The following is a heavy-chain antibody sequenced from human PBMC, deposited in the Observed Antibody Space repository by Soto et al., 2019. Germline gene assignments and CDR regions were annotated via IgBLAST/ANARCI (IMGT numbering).Heavy chain of an antibody. D-gene: IGHD6-19*01. Sequence: SETLSLTCTVSGGSISSSSYYWGWIRQPPGKGLEWMGSIYYSGSTYYNPSLKSRVTISVDTSKNQFSLNLTSVTAAETAVYYCARQSSGWYNWFDPWGQGTLVTVSS. CDR2: IYYSGST. CDR3: ARQSSGWYNWFDP. CDR1: GGSISSSSYY. J-gene: IGHJ5*02. V-gene: IGHV4-39*01.